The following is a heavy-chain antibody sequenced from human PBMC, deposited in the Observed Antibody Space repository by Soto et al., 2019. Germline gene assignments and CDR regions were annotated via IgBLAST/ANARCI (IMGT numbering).Heavy chain of an antibody. CDR1: GFIFDDYA. J-gene: IGHJ6*02. Sequence: SGGSLRLSCAASGFIFDDYAMYWVRQAPGKGLEWVSGISWNSGSIAYADSVKGRFTISRDNAKNSLYLQMNSLRAEDTALYYCAKSHDSGSYSYAMAVWGQRTTVTVSS. CDR2: ISWNSGSI. CDR3: AKSHDSGSYSYAMAV. V-gene: IGHV3-9*01. D-gene: IGHD3-22*01.